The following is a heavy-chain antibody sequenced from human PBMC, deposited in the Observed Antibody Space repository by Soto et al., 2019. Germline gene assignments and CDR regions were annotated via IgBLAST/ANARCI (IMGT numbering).Heavy chain of an antibody. CDR3: AREGRYYDFWSGYGGYDY. V-gene: IGHV4-61*01. Sequence: PSETLSLTCTFSGGSVISGSYYWSWIRQPPGKGLEWIGYIYYSGSTNYNPSLKSRVTISVDTSKNQFSLKLSSVTAADTAVYYCAREGRYYDFWSGYGGYDYWGQGTLVTVSS. D-gene: IGHD3-3*01. CDR2: IYYSGST. CDR1: GGSVISGSYY. J-gene: IGHJ4*02.